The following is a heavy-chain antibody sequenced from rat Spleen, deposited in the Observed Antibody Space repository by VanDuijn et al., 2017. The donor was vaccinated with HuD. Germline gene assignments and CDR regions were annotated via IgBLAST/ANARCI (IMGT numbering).Heavy chain of an antibody. CDR1: GFIFNNYW. V-gene: IGHV5-31*01. Sequence: EVQLVESGGGLVQPGRSLKLSCEASGFIFNNYWMTWIRQAPGKGLEWVASITSTGDNIYYPDSVKGRFTISRDDAKRTLYLQMDSLRSEDTATYYCTTGLHWGQGVMVTVSS. CDR3: TTGLH. J-gene: IGHJ2*01. D-gene: IGHD4-1*01. CDR2: ITSTGDNI.